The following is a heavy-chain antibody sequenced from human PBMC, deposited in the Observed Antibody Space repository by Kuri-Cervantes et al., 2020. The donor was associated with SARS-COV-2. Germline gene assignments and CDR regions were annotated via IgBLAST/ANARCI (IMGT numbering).Heavy chain of an antibody. CDR2: ISSSSSYI. Sequence: GGSLRLSCAASGFTFSSYSMNWVRQAPGKGLEWVSSISSSSSYIYYADSVKGRFTISRDNAKNSLYLQMNSLRAEDTAVYYCARDRELFGWFDPWGQGTLVTVSS. V-gene: IGHV3-21*01. J-gene: IGHJ5*02. CDR3: ARDRELFGWFDP. D-gene: IGHD1-7*01. CDR1: GFTFSSYS.